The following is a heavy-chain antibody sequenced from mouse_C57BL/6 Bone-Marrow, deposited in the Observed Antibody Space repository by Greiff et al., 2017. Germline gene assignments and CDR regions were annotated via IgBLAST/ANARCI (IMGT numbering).Heavy chain of an antibody. D-gene: IGHD1-1*01. V-gene: IGHV1-61*01. Sequence: QVQLQQPGAELVRPGSSVKLSCKASGYTVTSYWMDWVKQRPGQGIEWIGNIYPSDSETHYNQPFKDKATLTVDKSSSTAYMQLSSLTSEDSAVYYCARCPCYYGSRYALDYWGQGTSVTVSS. J-gene: IGHJ4*01. CDR1: GYTVTSYW. CDR3: ARCPCYYGSRYALDY. CDR2: IYPSDSET.